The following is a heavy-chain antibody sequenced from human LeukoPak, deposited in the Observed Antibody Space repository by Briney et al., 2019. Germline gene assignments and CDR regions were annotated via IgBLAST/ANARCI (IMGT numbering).Heavy chain of an antibody. Sequence: SETLSLTCAVYIGSFGDYYWAWIRQPPGKGLEWIGEINHSGSTNFSPSLKSRVTISLDTSKNQCSPKLSSVTAAGTAVYYCARGPRNYYDSSGYKSYFDYWGQGTLVTVSS. D-gene: IGHD3-22*01. CDR1: IGSFGDYY. CDR2: INHSGST. J-gene: IGHJ4*02. CDR3: ARGPRNYYDSSGYKSYFDY. V-gene: IGHV4-34*01.